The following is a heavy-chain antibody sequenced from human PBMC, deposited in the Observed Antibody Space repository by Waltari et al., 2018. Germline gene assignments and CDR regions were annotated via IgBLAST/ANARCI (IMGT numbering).Heavy chain of an antibody. CDR2: IYHSGKT. V-gene: IGHV4-30-2*01. CDR3: ARDPRPYDSSGPRALDI. Sequence: QVQLQESGPGLVKPSQTLSLTCTVSGDSINSGGYYWTWIRQHQGKGLEWIGYIYHSGKTYYNPSLKSRVTISVDRSKNQFSLKLSSVTAADTAVYYCARDPRPYDSSGPRALDIWGQGTMVTVSS. D-gene: IGHD3-22*01. CDR1: GDSINSGGYY. J-gene: IGHJ3*02.